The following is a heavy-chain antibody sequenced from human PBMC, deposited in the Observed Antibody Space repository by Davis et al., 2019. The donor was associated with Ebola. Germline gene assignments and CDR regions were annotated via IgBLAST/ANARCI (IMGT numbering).Heavy chain of an antibody. V-gene: IGHV1-2*02. CDR3: AREDRVGMLIWYFDL. J-gene: IGHJ2*01. D-gene: IGHD3-16*01. Sequence: ASVKVSCKASGYTFTGYYMHWVRQAPGQGLEWMGWINPNSGGTNYAQKFQGRVTMTRDTSISTAYMELSRLRSDDTAVYYCAREDRVGMLIWYFDLWGRGTLVTVSS. CDR2: INPNSGGT. CDR1: GYTFTGYY.